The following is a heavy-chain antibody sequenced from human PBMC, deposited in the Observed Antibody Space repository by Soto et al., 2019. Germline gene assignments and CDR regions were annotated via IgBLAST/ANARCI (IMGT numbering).Heavy chain of an antibody. CDR2: IYPGDSDV. J-gene: IGHJ6*02. V-gene: IGHV5-51*01. CDR1: GYNFGSYS. D-gene: IGHD3-9*01. Sequence: SGESLKISCKASGYNFGSYSIVWVRQMPGKALEWMGIIYPGDSDVRYSPSFQGQVTISADKSISTAYLQWNSLKASDSAIYYCARNSLTGYYNYYYSMDVWGQGTTVTVSS. CDR3: ARNSLTGYYNYYYSMDV.